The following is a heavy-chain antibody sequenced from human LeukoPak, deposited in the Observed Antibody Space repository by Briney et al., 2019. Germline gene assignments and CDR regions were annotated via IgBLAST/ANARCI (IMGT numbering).Heavy chain of an antibody. J-gene: IGHJ2*01. Sequence: GRSLRLSCAASGFTFSNYAMHWVRQAPGKGLEWVAVTSYDGNYKFYADSVRVRFTISRDNSKNTLYLQMNSLRAEDTAVYYCAKDDRSPNGGLGYFDLWGRGTLVTVSS. D-gene: IGHD3-16*02. CDR2: TSYDGNYK. CDR1: GFTFSNYA. V-gene: IGHV3-30*04. CDR3: AKDDRSPNGGLGYFDL.